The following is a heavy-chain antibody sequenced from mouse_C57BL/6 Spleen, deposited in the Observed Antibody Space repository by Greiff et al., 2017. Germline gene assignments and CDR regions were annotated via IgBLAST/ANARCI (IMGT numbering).Heavy chain of an antibody. J-gene: IGHJ2*01. V-gene: IGHV1-59*01. CDR2: IDPSDSYT. CDR3: AREYYGRSY. CDR1: GYTFTSYW. Sequence: VQLQQPGAELVRPGTSVKLSCKASGYTFTSYWMHWVQQRPGQGLEWIGVIDPSDSYTNYNQKFRGKATLTVDTSPSTAYMQLSSLTSEDSAVYYCAREYYGRSYWGQGTTLTVSS. D-gene: IGHD1-1*01.